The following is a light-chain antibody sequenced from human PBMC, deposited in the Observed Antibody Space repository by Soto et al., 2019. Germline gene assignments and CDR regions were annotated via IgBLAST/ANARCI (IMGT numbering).Light chain of an antibody. CDR1: QSISRY. CDR3: QQSYSTPIT. J-gene: IGKJ5*01. V-gene: IGKV1-39*01. CDR2: AAS. Sequence: DIQMTQSPSSLYASVGDRVTITCRATQSISRYLNWYRQRPGKAPELLIYAASSLQSGVPARFSGSGSGTDFTLTISSLQPEDFVTYYCQQSYSTPITFSQGTLLEIK.